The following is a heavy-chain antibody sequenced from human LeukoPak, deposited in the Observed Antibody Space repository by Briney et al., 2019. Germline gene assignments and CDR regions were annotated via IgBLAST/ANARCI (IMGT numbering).Heavy chain of an antibody. CDR3: AKDYIYGGWGNAFDI. Sequence: GGSLRLSCAASGFTFSSYWMSWVRQAPGKGLEWVANIKQDGSEKYYVDPVKGRFTISRDNAKNLVHLQMNSLRAEDTAVYYCAKDYIYGGWGNAFDIWGQGTKVTVSS. D-gene: IGHD5-18*01. V-gene: IGHV3-7*01. CDR2: IKQDGSEK. CDR1: GFTFSSYW. J-gene: IGHJ3*02.